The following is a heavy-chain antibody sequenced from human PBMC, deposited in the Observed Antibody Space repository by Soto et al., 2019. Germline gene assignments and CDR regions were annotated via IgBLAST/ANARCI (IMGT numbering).Heavy chain of an antibody. J-gene: IGHJ6*02. V-gene: IGHV3-23*01. Sequence: EVQLLESGGGLVQPGGSLRLSCAASGFTFSSYAMSWVRQAPGKGLEWVSAISGSGGSTYYADSVKGRFTISRDNSKNTLYLQMNSLRAEDTAVYYCAKALRAAAGGPYYYYGMDVWGQGTTVTVSS. D-gene: IGHD6-13*01. CDR3: AKALRAAAGGPYYYYGMDV. CDR1: GFTFSSYA. CDR2: ISGSGGST.